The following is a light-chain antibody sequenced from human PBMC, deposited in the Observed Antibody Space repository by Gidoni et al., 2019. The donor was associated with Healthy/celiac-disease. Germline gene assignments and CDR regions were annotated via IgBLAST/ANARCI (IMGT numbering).Light chain of an antibody. J-gene: IGLJ1*01. CDR2: DVS. V-gene: IGLV2-14*01. Sequence: QSALTQPASVSGSPGQSITISCTGTISDVGGYNYVSWYQQHPGKAPKLMIYDVSNRPSGFSNRFSGSKSGNTASLTISGLQAEDEADYYCSSYTSSSTLHVFGTGTKVTVL. CDR3: SSYTSSSTLHV. CDR1: ISDVGGYNY.